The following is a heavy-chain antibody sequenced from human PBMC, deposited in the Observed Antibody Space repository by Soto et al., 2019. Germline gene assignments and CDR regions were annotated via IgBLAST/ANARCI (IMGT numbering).Heavy chain of an antibody. CDR3: ARHDWNGVDY. V-gene: IGHV4-39*01. CDR1: GGSISRNSYY. CDR2: IYYSGST. Sequence: QMQLQESGPGLVKPSETLSLTCTVSGGSISRNSYYWGWIRQPPGKGLEWIGSIYYSGSTYYNPSLKRRATIPVATSKNPFSLRLSSVTAADTAVYYCARHDWNGVDYWGQGTLVTVSS. J-gene: IGHJ4*02. D-gene: IGHD1-1*01.